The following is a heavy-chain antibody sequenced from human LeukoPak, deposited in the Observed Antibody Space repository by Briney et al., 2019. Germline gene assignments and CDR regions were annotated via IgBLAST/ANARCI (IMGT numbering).Heavy chain of an antibody. Sequence: GGSLRLSCAASGFTFSSFGMQWVRQAPGKGLEWVSAISGSGGSTYYADSVKGRFTISRDNSKNTLYLQMNSLRAEDTAVYYCAKVPGGSGSSRYPFDYWGQGTLVTVSS. CDR3: AKVPGGSGSSRYPFDY. CDR1: GFTFSSFG. V-gene: IGHV3-23*01. J-gene: IGHJ4*02. D-gene: IGHD3-10*01. CDR2: ISGSGGST.